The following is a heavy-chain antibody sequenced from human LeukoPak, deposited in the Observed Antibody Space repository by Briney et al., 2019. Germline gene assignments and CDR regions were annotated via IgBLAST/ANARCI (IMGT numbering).Heavy chain of an antibody. CDR3: ARGAGSGRNHFDY. CDR1: GFTFSSNS. J-gene: IGHJ4*02. V-gene: IGHV3-48*01. CDR2: ISSRSSTI. Sequence: GGSLRLSCAASGFTFSSNSMNWVRQAPGKGLEWVSYISSRSSTIYYADSVKGRFTISRVNATNSLYLQMNSLKAEDTGVYYCARGAGSGRNHFDYWGQGTLVTVSS. D-gene: IGHD6-19*01.